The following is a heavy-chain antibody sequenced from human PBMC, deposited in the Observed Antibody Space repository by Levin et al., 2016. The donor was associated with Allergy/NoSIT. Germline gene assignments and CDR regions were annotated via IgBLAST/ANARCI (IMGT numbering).Heavy chain of an antibody. Sequence: RQAPGKGLEWIGSIYYSGSTYYNPSLKSRVTISVDTSKNQFSLKLSSVTAADTAVYYCAAAGRYDFWSGYSDWFDPWGQGTLVTVSS. V-gene: IGHV4-39*07. CDR3: AAAGRYDFWSGYSDWFDP. D-gene: IGHD3-3*01. J-gene: IGHJ5*02. CDR2: IYYSGST.